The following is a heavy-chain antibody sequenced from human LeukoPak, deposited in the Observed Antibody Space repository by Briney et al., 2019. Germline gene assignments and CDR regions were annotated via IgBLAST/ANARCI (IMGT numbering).Heavy chain of an antibody. D-gene: IGHD3-16*01. V-gene: IGHV3-7*03. CDR2: INHNGNVN. CDR1: GFTFSGYW. Sequence: PGGSLRLSCGASGFTFSGYWMSWVRQAPGKGLEWVASINHNGNVNYYVDSVKGRFTISRDNAKNSLYLQMSNLRAEDTAVYFCARGGGLDVWGQGATVTVSS. CDR3: ARGGGLDV. J-gene: IGHJ6*02.